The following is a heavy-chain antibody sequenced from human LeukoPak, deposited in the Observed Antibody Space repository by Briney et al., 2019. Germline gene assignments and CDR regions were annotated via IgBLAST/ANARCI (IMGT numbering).Heavy chain of an antibody. V-gene: IGHV4-59*08. CDR1: GGSISIYY. Sequence: SETLSLTCTVSGGSISIYYWSWIRQPPGKGLEWIGYIYYSGSTNYNPSLKSRVTISVDTSKNQFSLKLSSVTAADTAVYYCARHAYQLPYRSNAFDIWGQGTMVTVSS. CDR3: ARHAYQLPYRSNAFDI. CDR2: IYYSGST. D-gene: IGHD2-2*02. J-gene: IGHJ3*02.